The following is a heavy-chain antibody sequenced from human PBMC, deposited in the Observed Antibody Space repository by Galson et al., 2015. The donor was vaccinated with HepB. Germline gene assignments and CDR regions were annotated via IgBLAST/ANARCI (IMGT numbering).Heavy chain of an antibody. CDR3: AKGGIWSIAALLQP. V-gene: IGHV3-30*18. D-gene: IGHD6-6*01. J-gene: IGHJ4*02. Sequence: SLRLSCAASGFTFSSYGMHWVRQAPGKGLEWMAVISYDGSKKYYADSVKGRVTASRDNSNNTLYLQMNNMTAEDTAVYYCAKGGIWSIAALLQPWGQGTLVTVSS. CDR1: GFTFSSYG. CDR2: ISYDGSKK.